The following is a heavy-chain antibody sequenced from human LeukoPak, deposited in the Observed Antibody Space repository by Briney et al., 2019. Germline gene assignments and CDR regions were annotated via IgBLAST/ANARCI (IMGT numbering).Heavy chain of an antibody. J-gene: IGHJ4*02. CDR3: ATTDY. CDR1: GGTFTSYT. V-gene: IGHV1-69*05. CDR2: IIPMSGTV. Sequence: ASVKVSCKASGGTFTSYTVSWVRQAPGQGLEWMGRIIPMSGTVKYAQKFQGRVTNTTDESTSTAYMELSSLRSEDTAVYYCATTDYWGQGTLVTVSS.